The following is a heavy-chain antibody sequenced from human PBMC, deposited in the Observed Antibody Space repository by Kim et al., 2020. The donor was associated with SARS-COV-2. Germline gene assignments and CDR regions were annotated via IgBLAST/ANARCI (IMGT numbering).Heavy chain of an antibody. CDR2: INPSGGST. CDR1: GYTFTSYY. V-gene: IGHV1-46*01. J-gene: IGHJ6*02. Sequence: ASVKVSCKASGYTFTSYYMHWVRQAPGQGLEWMGIINPSGGSTSYAQKFQGRVTMTRDTSTSTVYMELSSLRCEDTAVYYCAKNIVVVPAAIAWDYYGMDVWGQGTTVTVSS. D-gene: IGHD2-2*02. CDR3: AKNIVVVPAAIAWDYYGMDV.